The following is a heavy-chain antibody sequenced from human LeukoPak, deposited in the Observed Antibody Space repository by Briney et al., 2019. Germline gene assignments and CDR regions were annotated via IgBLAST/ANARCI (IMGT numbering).Heavy chain of an antibody. CDR1: GFTFSSYE. CDR3: ARVTWIQLWSAFDY. CDR2: ISSSGSTI. Sequence: PGGSLRLSCAASGFTFSSYEMNWVRQAPGKGLEGVSYISSSGSTIYYADSVKGRFTISRDNAKNSLYLQMNSLRAEDTAVYYCARVTWIQLWSAFDYWGQGTLVTVSS. V-gene: IGHV3-48*03. J-gene: IGHJ4*02. D-gene: IGHD5-18*01.